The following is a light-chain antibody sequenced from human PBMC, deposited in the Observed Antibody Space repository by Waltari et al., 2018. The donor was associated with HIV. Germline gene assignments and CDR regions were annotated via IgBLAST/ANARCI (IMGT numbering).Light chain of an antibody. J-gene: IGLJ2*01. CDR1: SSNIGNNY. CDR3: GTWDSSLSAYVV. Sequence: QSVLTQPPSVSAAPGQKVTISCSGSSSNIGNNYVSWYQQLPGTAPKLLIYDKNKRPSGSPDRFSGSKSGTSATLGITGLQTGDEADDYCGTWDSSLSAYVVFGGGTKLTVL. CDR2: DKN. V-gene: IGLV1-51*01.